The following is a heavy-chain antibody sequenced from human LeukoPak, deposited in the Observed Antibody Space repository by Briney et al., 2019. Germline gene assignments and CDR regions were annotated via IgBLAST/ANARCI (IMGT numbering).Heavy chain of an antibody. CDR2: IKSDGSST. V-gene: IGHV3-74*01. J-gene: IGHJ4*02. D-gene: IGHD4-23*01. Sequence: GGSLRLSCAASGFIFSSYWMHWVRQAPGKGLVWVSRIKSDGSSTSYADSVKGRFTISRDNAKNTLYLQMNSLRAEDTAVYFCARDLRGKSDYWGQGTLVTVSS. CDR1: GFIFSSYW. CDR3: ARDLRGKSDY.